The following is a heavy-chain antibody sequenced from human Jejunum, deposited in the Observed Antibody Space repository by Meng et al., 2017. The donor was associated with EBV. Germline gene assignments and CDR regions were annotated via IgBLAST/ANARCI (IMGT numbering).Heavy chain of an antibody. CDR1: GGSISSSSYH. V-gene: IGHV4-39*01. D-gene: IGHD3-10*01. J-gene: IGHJ5*02. CDR2: IYYSGST. Sequence: VHVRRWGPGLVKPSETLSLTCTVSGGSISSSSYHWGWIRQPPGKGLEWIGSIYYSGSTYYNPSLKSRVTISVDTSKNQFSLKLSSVTAADTAVYYCARRGGEGWFDPWGQGTLVTVSS. CDR3: ARRGGEGWFDP.